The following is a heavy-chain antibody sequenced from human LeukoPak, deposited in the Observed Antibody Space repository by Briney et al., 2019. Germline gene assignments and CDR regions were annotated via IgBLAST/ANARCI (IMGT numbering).Heavy chain of an antibody. J-gene: IGHJ4*02. CDR2: INTKGET. CDR3: ARENSGSYREFDY. V-gene: IGHV4-4*07. Sequence: SETLSLTCTVSGVSMSAYQWSWVRQSPEKGLEWIGCINTKGETSYNPSLKSRVTMSVDTSKNQFSLKLSSVTAADTAVYYCARENSGSYREFDYWGQGTLVTVSS. CDR1: GVSMSAYQ. D-gene: IGHD1-26*01.